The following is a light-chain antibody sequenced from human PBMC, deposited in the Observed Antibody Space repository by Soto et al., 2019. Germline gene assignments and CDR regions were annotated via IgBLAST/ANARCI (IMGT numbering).Light chain of an antibody. V-gene: IGKV3-11*01. J-gene: IGKJ3*01. Sequence: EIVLTQSPATLSLSPGERASLSCRASQSVSNYLAWYQHKPGQAPRLLIYDASNRATGIPARFSGSASGTDFTLTISRLEPDDFAVYYCQLRTDWPLFGPGTKVD. CDR1: QSVSNY. CDR2: DAS. CDR3: QLRTDWPL.